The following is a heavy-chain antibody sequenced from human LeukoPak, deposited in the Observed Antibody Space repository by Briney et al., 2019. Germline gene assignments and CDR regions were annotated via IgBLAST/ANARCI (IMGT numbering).Heavy chain of an antibody. CDR2: IYYSGST. CDR3: ARTPIAAAGTWFDY. D-gene: IGHD6-13*01. Sequence: SQTLSLTCTVSDGSISSGSYYWSWIRQPPGKGLEWIGYIYYSGSTNYNPSLKSRVTISVDTSKNQFSLKLSSVTAADTAVYYCARTPIAAAGTWFDYWGQGTLVTVSS. CDR1: DGSISSGSYY. J-gene: IGHJ4*02. V-gene: IGHV4-61*01.